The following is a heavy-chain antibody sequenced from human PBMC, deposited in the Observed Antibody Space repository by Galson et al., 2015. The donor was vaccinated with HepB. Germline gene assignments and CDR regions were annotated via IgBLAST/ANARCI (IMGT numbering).Heavy chain of an antibody. CDR2: IYWDDDK. CDR1: GFSVISSGVG. CDR3: AHSGNYDSSGPTEYYFDY. Sequence: PALVKPTQTLTLTCTVSGFSVISSGVGVGWVRQPPGKALEWLALIYWDDDKRYSPSLKSRLTITKDTSKNQVVLTMTNMDPVDTATYYCAHSGNYDSSGPTEYYFDYWGQGTLVTVSS. D-gene: IGHD3-22*01. V-gene: IGHV2-5*02. J-gene: IGHJ4*02.